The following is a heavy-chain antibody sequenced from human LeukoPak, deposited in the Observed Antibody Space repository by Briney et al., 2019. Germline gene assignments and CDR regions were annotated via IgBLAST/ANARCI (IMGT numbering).Heavy chain of an antibody. CDR2: IYYSGST. V-gene: IGHV4-39*01. J-gene: IGHJ5*02. D-gene: IGHD6-13*01. CDR1: GGSISSSSYY. CDR3: AVGGSSSWYGNWFDP. Sequence: PSETLSLTCTVSGGSISSSSYYWGWIRQPPGKGLEWIGSIYYSGSTYYNPSLKSRVTISVDTSKNQFSLKLSSVTAADTAVYYCAVGGSSSWYGNWFDPWGQGTLVTVSS.